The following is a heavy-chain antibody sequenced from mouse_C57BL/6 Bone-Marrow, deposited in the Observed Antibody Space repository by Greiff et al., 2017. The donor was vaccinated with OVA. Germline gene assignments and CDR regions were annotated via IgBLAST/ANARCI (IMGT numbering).Heavy chain of an antibody. CDR3: ESYYGSSYEYFDV. Sequence: VQLKESGPELVKPGASVKISCKASGYSFTDYNMNWVKQSNGKSLEWIGVINPNYGTTSYNQKFKGKATLTVDQSSSTAYMQLNSLTSEDSAVYYCESYYGSSYEYFDVWGTGTTVTVSS. V-gene: IGHV1-39*01. CDR2: INPNYGTT. CDR1: GYSFTDYN. J-gene: IGHJ1*03. D-gene: IGHD1-1*01.